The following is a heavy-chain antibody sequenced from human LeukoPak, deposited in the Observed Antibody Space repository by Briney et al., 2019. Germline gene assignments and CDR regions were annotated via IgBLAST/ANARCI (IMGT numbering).Heavy chain of an antibody. CDR1: GYTFTSNY. CDR3: ARVAAADYFDY. CDR2: ISPSGGST. J-gene: IGHJ4*02. Sequence: ASVKVSCKAFGYTFTSNYMHWVRQAPGQGPEWMGVISPSGGSTTYAQKFQGRVTLTRDMSTSTDYLELRSLRSDDTAVYYCARVAAADYFDYWGQGTLVTVSS. V-gene: IGHV1-46*01. D-gene: IGHD6-13*01.